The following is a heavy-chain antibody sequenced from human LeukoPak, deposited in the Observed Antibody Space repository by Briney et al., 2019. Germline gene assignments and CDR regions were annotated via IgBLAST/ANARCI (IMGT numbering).Heavy chain of an antibody. CDR1: GFTFCSFG. J-gene: IGHJ3*02. V-gene: IGHV3-30*18. CDR3: AKIRLCDGYNSDAFDI. Sequence: GGSLRLSCAASGFTFCSFGMHWVRQAPGKGLEWVAVISYDGNNKYYADSVKGRFTISRDNSKNTLYLQMNSLGAEDTAVYYCAKIRLCDGYNSDAFDIWGQGTMVTVSS. CDR2: ISYDGNNK. D-gene: IGHD5-24*01.